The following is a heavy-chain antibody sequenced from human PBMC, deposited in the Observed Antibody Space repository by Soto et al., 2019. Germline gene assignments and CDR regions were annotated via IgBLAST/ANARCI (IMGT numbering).Heavy chain of an antibody. D-gene: IGHD3-10*01. CDR2: IYYSGST. Sequence: QVQLQESGPGLVKPSQTLSLTCTVSGGSISRGGYYWSWIRQHPGKGLEWIGYIYYSGSTYYNPSLKTRVTTSVDTSKNQFSLKLSSVTAADTAVYYCATYGSVTYKTTTFDYWGQGTLVTVSS. V-gene: IGHV4-31*03. J-gene: IGHJ4*02. CDR1: GGSISRGGYY. CDR3: ATYGSVTYKTTTFDY.